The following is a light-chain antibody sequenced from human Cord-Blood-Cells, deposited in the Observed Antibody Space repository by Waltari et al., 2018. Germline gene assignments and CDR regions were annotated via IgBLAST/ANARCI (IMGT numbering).Light chain of an antibody. CDR2: YDI. CDR3: QVWDSSSDHYV. Sequence: SYVLTQPPSVSVAPGKTARITCWGNNIGSKSVHRYQQKPGQAPLLVIDYDIDRPSGIPERFSGSNSGNTATLTISRVEAGDEADYYCQVWDSSSDHYVFGTGTKVTVL. CDR1: NIGSKS. J-gene: IGLJ1*01. V-gene: IGLV3-21*04.